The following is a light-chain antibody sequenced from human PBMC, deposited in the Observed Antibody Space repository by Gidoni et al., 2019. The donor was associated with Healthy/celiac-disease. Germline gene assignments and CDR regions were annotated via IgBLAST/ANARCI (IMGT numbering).Light chain of an antibody. CDR3: QQYDNLFSIT. J-gene: IGKJ5*01. CDR1: QDISNY. V-gene: IGKV1-33*01. Sequence: DIQMTHSPSSLSASVGDRVTITCQASQDISNYLNWYQQKPGKAPKLLIYDASNLETGVPSRFSGSGSGTDFTFTISSLQPEDIATYYCQQYDNLFSITFGQGTRLEI. CDR2: DAS.